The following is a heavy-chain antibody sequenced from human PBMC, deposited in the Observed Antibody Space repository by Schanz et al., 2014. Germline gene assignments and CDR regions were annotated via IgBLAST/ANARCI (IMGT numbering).Heavy chain of an antibody. CDR3: ARARFTGYYMDV. J-gene: IGHJ6*02. Sequence: QVQLQESGPGLVKPSETLSLTCTVSGDSISGSYWSWIRQTPGKGLEWIGYIYYSGSTDYNPSLKSRVTMSIDASKYQFSLELSSVTAADTAVYYCARARFTGYYMDVWGQGTAVTVSS. CDR1: GDSISGSY. D-gene: IGHD3-9*01. CDR2: IYYSGST. V-gene: IGHV4-59*01.